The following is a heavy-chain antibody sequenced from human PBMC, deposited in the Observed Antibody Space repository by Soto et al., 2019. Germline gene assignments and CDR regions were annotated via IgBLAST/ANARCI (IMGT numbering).Heavy chain of an antibody. CDR1: GGSISSSSYY. D-gene: IGHD3-10*01. CDR3: AKSTERAYYYGSGSYYLDY. CDR2: IYYSGST. V-gene: IGHV4-39*01. J-gene: IGHJ4*02. Sequence: PSETLSLTCTVSGGSISSSSYYWGWIRQPPGKGLEWIGSIYYSGSTYYNPSLKSRVTISVDTPKNQFSLKLSSVTAADTAVYYCAKSTERAYYYGSGSYYLDYWGQGTLVTVSS.